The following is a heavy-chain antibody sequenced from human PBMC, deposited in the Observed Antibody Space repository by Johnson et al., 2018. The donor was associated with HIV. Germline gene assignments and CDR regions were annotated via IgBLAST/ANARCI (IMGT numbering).Heavy chain of an antibody. Sequence: QVQLVESGGGVVQPGRSLRLSCAASGFTFNSYAMHWVRQAPGKGLEWVAVISYDGRNKDYADSVKGRFTISRDNSKNTLYLQMNSLRAEDTAVYYCAKDCVGVWWSRAFDIWGQGTMVTVSS. J-gene: IGHJ3*02. CDR2: ISYDGRNK. CDR1: GFTFNSYA. V-gene: IGHV3-30-3*02. D-gene: IGHD2-21*01. CDR3: AKDCVGVWWSRAFDI.